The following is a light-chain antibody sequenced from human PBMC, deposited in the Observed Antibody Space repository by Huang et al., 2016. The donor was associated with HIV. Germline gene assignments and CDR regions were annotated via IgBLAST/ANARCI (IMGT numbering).Light chain of an antibody. J-gene: IGKJ4*01. Sequence: IPLTQSPSSLSASVGASFTITCRASQGISTYVAWYQLKPGKVPRLLIYDASTLQSGVPSRFSGSGSGTDFTLTINSLQPEDFATYYCQQLYSYPRTFGGGTKLEI. CDR2: DAS. CDR3: QQLYSYPRT. V-gene: IGKV1-9*01. CDR1: QGISTY.